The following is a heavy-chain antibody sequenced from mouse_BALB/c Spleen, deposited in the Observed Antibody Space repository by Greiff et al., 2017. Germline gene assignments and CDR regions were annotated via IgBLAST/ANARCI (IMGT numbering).Heavy chain of an antibody. D-gene: IGHD2-4*01. CDR3: ARGYDYDGYFDV. Sequence: QVQLQQSGAELVRPGSSVKISCKASGYAFSSYWMNWVKQRPGQGLEWIGQIYPGDGDTNYNGKFKGKATLTPDKSSSTAYMQLSSLTSEDSAVYFCARGYDYDGYFDVWGAGTTVTVSS. CDR2: IYPGDGDT. V-gene: IGHV1-80*01. CDR1: GYAFSSYW. J-gene: IGHJ1*01.